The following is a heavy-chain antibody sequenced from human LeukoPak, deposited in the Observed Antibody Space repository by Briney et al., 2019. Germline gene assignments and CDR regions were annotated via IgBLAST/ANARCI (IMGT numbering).Heavy chain of an antibody. CDR3: AKSYRRGWFGELYVYFDY. CDR2: ISGSGGST. Sequence: GGSLRLSCAASGFTFSSYAMSWVRQAPGKGLEWASAISGSGGSTYYADSVKGRFTISRDNSKNTLYLQMNSLRAEDTAVYYCAKSYRRGWFGELYVYFDYWGQGTLVTVSS. V-gene: IGHV3-23*01. CDR1: GFTFSSYA. J-gene: IGHJ4*02. D-gene: IGHD3-10*01.